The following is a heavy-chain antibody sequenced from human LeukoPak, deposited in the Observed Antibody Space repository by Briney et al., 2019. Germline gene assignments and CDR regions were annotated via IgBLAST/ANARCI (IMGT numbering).Heavy chain of an antibody. CDR3: ARAGGYCSGGSCYNY. V-gene: IGHV1-69*13. CDR2: IIPIFGTA. CDR1: GGTFSSYA. J-gene: IGHJ4*02. Sequence: SVKVSCKASGGTFSSYAISWVRQAPGQGLEWMGGIIPIFGTANYAQKFQGRVTITADESTSTAYMELSSLRSEDAAVYYCARAGGYCSGGSCYNYWGQGTLVTVSS. D-gene: IGHD2-15*01.